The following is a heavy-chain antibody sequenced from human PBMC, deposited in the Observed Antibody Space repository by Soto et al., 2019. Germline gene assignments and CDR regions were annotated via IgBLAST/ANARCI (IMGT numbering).Heavy chain of an antibody. V-gene: IGHV5-51*01. CDR3: ARISRVNAKGRNSGMEV. CDR1: GYTFTYYL. CDR2: IYPGDSDT. Sequence: PGESLKISCKCSGYTFTYYLIACVRQMPGKVLEWMGMIYPGDSDTRYSPSFQGQGTISADKSMTTAYLQWNSLKASDTAMYYCARISRVNAKGRNSGMEVWGKGNTVTVSS. D-gene: IGHD1-7*01. J-gene: IGHJ6*04.